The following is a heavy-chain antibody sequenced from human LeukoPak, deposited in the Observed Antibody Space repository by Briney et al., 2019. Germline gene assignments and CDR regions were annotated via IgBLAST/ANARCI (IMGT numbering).Heavy chain of an antibody. CDR2: MNPNSGNT. V-gene: IGHV1-8*01. J-gene: IGHJ4*02. CDR1: GYTFTSYD. Sequence: ASVKVSCKASGYTFTSYDINWVRQATGQGLEWMGWMNPNSGNTGYAQKFQGRVTMTRNTSINTAYMELSSLRSEDTAVYYCARVYRGGDILTGYYGEFDYWGQGTLVTVSS. CDR3: ARVYRGGDILTGYYGEFDY. D-gene: IGHD3-9*01.